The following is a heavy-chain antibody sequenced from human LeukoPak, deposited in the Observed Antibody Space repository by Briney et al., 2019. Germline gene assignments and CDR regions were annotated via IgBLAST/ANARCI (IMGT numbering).Heavy chain of an antibody. CDR2: INHSGST. J-gene: IGHJ4*02. V-gene: IGHV4-34*01. D-gene: IGHD6-13*01. CDR3: VGSSEYSSSWYGRVLDY. Sequence: SETLSLTCAVYGGSFSGYYWSWIRQPPGKGLEWIGEINHSGSTNYNPSLKGRVTISVDTSKNQFALNLSSVTAADTAVYYCVGSSEYSSSWYGRVLDYWGQGTLVTVSS. CDR1: GGSFSGYY.